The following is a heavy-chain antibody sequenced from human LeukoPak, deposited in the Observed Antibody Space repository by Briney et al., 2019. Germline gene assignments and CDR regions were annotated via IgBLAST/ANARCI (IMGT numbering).Heavy chain of an antibody. J-gene: IGHJ4*02. CDR3: ARDRESESDSEGDY. Sequence: GGSLRLSCSASGFTFSRFWMSWVRQAPGKGLEYVALIKQGGSEIYHMDSVKGRFTNSRDDATNSLYLQMNSLRVEDTALYYCARDRESESDSEGDYWGQGTLVTVSS. D-gene: IGHD4-11*01. CDR1: GFTFSRFW. CDR2: IKQGGSEI. V-gene: IGHV3-7*01.